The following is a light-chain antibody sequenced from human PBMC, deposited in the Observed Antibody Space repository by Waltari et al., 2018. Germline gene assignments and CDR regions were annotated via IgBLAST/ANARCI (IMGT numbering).Light chain of an antibody. CDR3: QSYDSTLSGWV. J-gene: IGLJ3*02. V-gene: IGLV1-40*01. Sequence: QSVLTQPPSVSGAPGQTVTIACAGSHSNIGAGFDIFWYRQFPGTAPRPLMFGNNNRPSGLPARCSVSKSGTSASLAITGLQNEDEADYYCQSYDSTLSGWVFGGGTKLTVL. CDR1: HSNIGAGFD. CDR2: GNN.